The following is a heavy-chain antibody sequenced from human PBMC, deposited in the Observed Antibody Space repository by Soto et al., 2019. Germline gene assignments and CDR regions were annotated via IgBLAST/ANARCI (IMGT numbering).Heavy chain of an antibody. CDR3: AKTRDIVATNGIDY. D-gene: IGHD5-12*01. CDR2: ISWSSDSI. CDR1: GFTFDDFA. J-gene: IGHJ4*02. V-gene: IGHV3-9*01. Sequence: EVQLVESGGGLVQPGTSLRLSCAASGFTFDDFAMHWVRQAPGKGLEWVSGISWSSDSIGYADSVKGRFTISRDNAENSLHLQMNSLRAEDTALYFCAKTRDIVATNGIDYWGQGTLGIVSS.